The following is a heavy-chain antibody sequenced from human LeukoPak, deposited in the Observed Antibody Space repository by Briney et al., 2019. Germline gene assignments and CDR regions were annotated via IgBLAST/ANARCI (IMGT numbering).Heavy chain of an antibody. J-gene: IGHJ6*02. Sequence: GASVKVSCKASGGTFSSYAISWVRQAPGQGLEWMGRIIPILGIANYAQKFQGRVTITADKSTSTAYMELSSLRSEDTAVYYCARGGGVSGWYEDYYYGMDVWGQGTTVTVSS. CDR3: ARGGGVSGWYEDYYYGMDV. D-gene: IGHD6-19*01. CDR1: GGTFSSYA. V-gene: IGHV1-69*04. CDR2: IIPILGIA.